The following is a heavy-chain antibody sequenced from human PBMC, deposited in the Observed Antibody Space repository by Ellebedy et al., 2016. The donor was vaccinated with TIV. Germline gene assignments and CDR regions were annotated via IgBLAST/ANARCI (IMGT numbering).Heavy chain of an antibody. CDR2: ISYDGSNK. V-gene: IGHV3-30*18. J-gene: IGHJ4*02. Sequence: GESLKISCVASGFTFSNYGMHWVRQAPGKGLEWVAVISYDGSNKYYADSVKGRFTISRDNSKNTLYLQMNSLRAEDTAVYYCAKEQSSNWYSFYFDYWGQGTLVTVSS. CDR1: GFTFSNYG. D-gene: IGHD6-13*01. CDR3: AKEQSSNWYSFYFDY.